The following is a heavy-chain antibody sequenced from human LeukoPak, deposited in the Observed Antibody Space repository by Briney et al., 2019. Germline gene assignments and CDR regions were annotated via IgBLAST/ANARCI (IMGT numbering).Heavy chain of an antibody. Sequence: GSLRLSCAASGFTFSDYYMSWIRRPAGKGLEWIGRIYSSGTTNYNPTLKSRVTMSVDTSKNQFSLKLSSVTAADTAVYYCARNVRGGSTYLDYWGQGTLVTVSS. CDR3: ARNVRGGSTYLDY. J-gene: IGHJ4*02. CDR2: IYSSGTT. D-gene: IGHD3-16*01. CDR1: GFTFSDYY. V-gene: IGHV4-4*07.